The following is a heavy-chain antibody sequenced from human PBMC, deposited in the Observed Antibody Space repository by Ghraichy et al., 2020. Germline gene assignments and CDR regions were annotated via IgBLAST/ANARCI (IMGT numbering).Heavy chain of an antibody. Sequence: SETLSPTCTVSGGSISSYYWSWIRQPPGKGLEWIGYIYYSGSTNYNPSLKSRVTISVDTSKNQFSLKLSSVTAADTAVYYCARSSPNRDDAFDIWGQGTMVTVSS. CDR2: IYYSGST. D-gene: IGHD1-14*01. CDR1: GGSISSYY. CDR3: ARSSPNRDDAFDI. V-gene: IGHV4-59*01. J-gene: IGHJ3*02.